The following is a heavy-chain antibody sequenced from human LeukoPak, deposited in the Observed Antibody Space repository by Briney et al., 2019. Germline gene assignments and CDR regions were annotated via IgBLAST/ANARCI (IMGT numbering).Heavy chain of an antibody. CDR1: GFTFSSYS. CDR2: IRSKAYGGTT. Sequence: GGSLRLSCAASGFTFSSYSMNWVRQAPGKGLEWVGFIRSKAYGGTTEYAASVKGRFTISRDDSKSIAYLQMNSLKTEDTAVYYCTRDREWFGDHQAYYYYYYMDVWGKGTTVTISS. J-gene: IGHJ6*03. CDR3: TRDREWFGDHQAYYYYYYMDV. V-gene: IGHV3-49*04. D-gene: IGHD3-10*01.